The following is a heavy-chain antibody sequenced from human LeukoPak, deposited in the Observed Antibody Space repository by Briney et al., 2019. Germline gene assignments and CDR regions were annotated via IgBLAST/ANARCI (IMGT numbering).Heavy chain of an antibody. J-gene: IGHJ5*02. CDR2: ISSSGSTI. CDR3: AKDARYYDILTGYYGGIGGWFDP. CDR1: GFTFSDYY. Sequence: PGGSLRLSCAASGFTFSDYYMSWIRQAPGKGLEWVSYISSSGSTIYYADSVKGRFTISRDNAKNSLYLQMNSLRAEDTALYYCAKDARYYDILTGYYGGIGGWFDPWGQGTLVTVSS. V-gene: IGHV3-11*01. D-gene: IGHD3-9*01.